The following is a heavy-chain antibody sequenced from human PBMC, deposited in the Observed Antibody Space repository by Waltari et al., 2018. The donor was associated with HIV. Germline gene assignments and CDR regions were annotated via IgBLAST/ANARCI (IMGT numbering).Heavy chain of an antibody. J-gene: IGHJ6*02. CDR2: IYYSGST. CDR1: GGSISSGGYY. D-gene: IGHD2-2*01. V-gene: IGHV4-31*03. Sequence: QVQLQESGPGLVKPSQTLSLTCTVSGGSISSGGYYWSWLRQHPGKGLEWIGYIYYSGSTYYNPSLKSRVTISVDTSKNQFSLKLSSVTAADTAVYYCARDIVVVPAEGPYGMDVWGQGTTVTVSS. CDR3: ARDIVVVPAEGPYGMDV.